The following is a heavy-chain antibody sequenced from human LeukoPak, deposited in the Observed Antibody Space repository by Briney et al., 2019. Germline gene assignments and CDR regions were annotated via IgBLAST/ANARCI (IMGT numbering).Heavy chain of an antibody. V-gene: IGHV4-61*02. J-gene: IGHJ5*02. CDR1: GGSISSGSYY. D-gene: IGHD1-7*01. Sequence: SQTLSLTCTVSGGSISSGSYYWSWIRQPAGKGLEWIGRIYTSGSTNYNPSLKSRVTISVDTSKNQFSLKLSSVTAADTAVYYCARGEYNWNYWFDPWGQGTLVTVSS. CDR3: ARGEYNWNYWFDP. CDR2: IYTSGST.